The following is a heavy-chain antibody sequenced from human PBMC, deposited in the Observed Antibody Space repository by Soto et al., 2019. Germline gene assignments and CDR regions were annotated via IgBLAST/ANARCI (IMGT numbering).Heavy chain of an antibody. CDR2: INPATGNI. V-gene: IGHV1-3*01. D-gene: IGHD6-19*01. CDR1: CYTFTSYG. CDR3: TREGAVAGNWLDP. Sequence: ASVKVSCKASCYTFTSYGVSWVRQSPGQSLEWMGWINPATGNIKYLQKFEGRVTITRDTSASTVYMDLRSLKSEDTAVYYCTREGAVAGNWLDPWGQGTLVTVSS. J-gene: IGHJ5*02.